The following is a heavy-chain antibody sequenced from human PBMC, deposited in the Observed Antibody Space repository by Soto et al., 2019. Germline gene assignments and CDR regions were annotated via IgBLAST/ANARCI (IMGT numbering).Heavy chain of an antibody. Sequence: GASVKVSCKVSGYTFTDHFIHWVRQAPGQGLEWMGWINTNNGGTKLAEKFQGRVTMTRDTSITTVYMELSRLRSDDTAVYYCARDLNPKYGPGSLHGFFDYWGQGTLVTVSS. CDR3: ARDLNPKYGPGSLHGFFDY. CDR1: GYTFTDHF. V-gene: IGHV1-2*02. CDR2: INTNNGGT. D-gene: IGHD3-10*01. J-gene: IGHJ4*02.